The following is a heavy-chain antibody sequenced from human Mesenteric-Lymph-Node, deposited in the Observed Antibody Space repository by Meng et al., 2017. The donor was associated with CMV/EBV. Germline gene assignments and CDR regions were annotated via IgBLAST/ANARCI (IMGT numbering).Heavy chain of an antibody. J-gene: IGHJ2*01. CDR2: ISYIGST. CDR3: ARAGIPQTSGYFDL. Sequence: SGVSVSSDNYYGNWIRQPPGEGLECIGYISYIGSTTYNPSLKNRVTISLDTSKNQFSLNLRSVTTADTAVYYCARAGIPQTSGYFDLWGRGTLVTVSS. D-gene: IGHD2-2*02. CDR1: GVSVSSDNYY. V-gene: IGHV4-61*01.